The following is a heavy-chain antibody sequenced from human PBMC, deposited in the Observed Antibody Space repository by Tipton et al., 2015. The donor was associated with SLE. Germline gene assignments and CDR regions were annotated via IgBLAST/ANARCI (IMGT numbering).Heavy chain of an antibody. Sequence: SLRLSCAASGFTFSNFWMSWVRLAPGKGLEWVATIKQSLSEKYYVESVKGRFTISRDNARNSVFLQMNSLRDEDTAIYYCARDVEPGVISGFSYYFDHWGQGTLVTVSS. CDR3: ARDVEPGVISGFSYYFDH. CDR2: IKQSLSEK. V-gene: IGHV3-7*01. D-gene: IGHD3-22*01. CDR1: GFTFSNFW. J-gene: IGHJ4*02.